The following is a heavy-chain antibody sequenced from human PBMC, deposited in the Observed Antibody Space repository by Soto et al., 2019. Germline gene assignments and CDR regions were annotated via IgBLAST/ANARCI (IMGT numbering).Heavy chain of an antibody. CDR1: GGSISSSNW. D-gene: IGHD5-12*01. J-gene: IGHJ6*02. CDR3: ARGFPKGLRAKGMDV. CDR2: IYHSGST. Sequence: PSETLSLTCAVPGGSISSSNWWSWVRQPPGKGLEWIGEIYHSGSTNYNPSLKSRVTISVDKSKNQFSLKLSSVTAADTAVYYCARGFPKGLRAKGMDVWGQGTTVTVSS. V-gene: IGHV4-4*02.